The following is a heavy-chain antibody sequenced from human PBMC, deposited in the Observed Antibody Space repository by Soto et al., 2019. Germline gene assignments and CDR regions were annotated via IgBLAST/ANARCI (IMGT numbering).Heavy chain of an antibody. CDR3: AGYSSLDC. V-gene: IGHV3-66*01. D-gene: IGHD6-19*01. J-gene: IGHJ4*02. Sequence: EVQLVQSGGDLVQPGGSLRLSCAASGFTVSNNYMTWVRQAPGKGLELVSLIYSGGSTSYRDSVKGRFTISRDNSKNTLYLKMNSLRVEDTAVYFCAGYSSLDCWGQGTLVTVSS. CDR2: IYSGGST. CDR1: GFTVSNNY.